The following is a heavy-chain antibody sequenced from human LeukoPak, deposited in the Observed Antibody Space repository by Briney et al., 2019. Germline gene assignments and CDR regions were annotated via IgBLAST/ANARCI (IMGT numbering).Heavy chain of an antibody. J-gene: IGHJ6*03. D-gene: IGHD3-3*01. CDR1: GYTLTELS. CDR3: ATDLGRLEWSYMDV. CDR2: FDPEDGET. Sequence: GASVKVSCKVSGYTLTELSMHWVRQAPGKGLEWMGGFDPEDGETIYAQKFQGRVTMTEDTSTDTAYMELSSLRSEDTAVYYCATDLGRLEWSYMDVWGKGATVTVSS. V-gene: IGHV1-24*01.